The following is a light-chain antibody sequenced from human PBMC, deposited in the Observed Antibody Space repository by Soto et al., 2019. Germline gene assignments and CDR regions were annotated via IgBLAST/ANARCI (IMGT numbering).Light chain of an antibody. J-gene: IGKJ4*01. V-gene: IGKV3D-11*01. CDR2: DAS. CDR3: QQRSNWRIT. CDR1: QGVSSY. Sequence: EIVLTQSPATLSLSPGERATLSCRASQGVSSYLAWYQQKPGQAPRLLIYDASNRATGIPARFSGSGPGTDFALTISSLEPEDFAVYYCQQRSNWRITFGGGTKVEIK.